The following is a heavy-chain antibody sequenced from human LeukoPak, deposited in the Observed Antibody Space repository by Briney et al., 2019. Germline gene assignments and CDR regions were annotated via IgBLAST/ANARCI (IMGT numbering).Heavy chain of an antibody. CDR1: GFACGSYE. D-gene: IGHD2-2*01. CDR2: ISSSGSTK. Sequence: PGGALRFSCAASGFACGSYEMTWVREAPGKGLEWLSHISSSGSTKYYADAVKGRFTISRDNAENSLYLQMYSLRAEDTAVYYCATYCSTTSCYRSRYMDVWGQGATVTVSS. V-gene: IGHV3-48*03. J-gene: IGHJ6*02. CDR3: ATYCSTTSCYRSRYMDV.